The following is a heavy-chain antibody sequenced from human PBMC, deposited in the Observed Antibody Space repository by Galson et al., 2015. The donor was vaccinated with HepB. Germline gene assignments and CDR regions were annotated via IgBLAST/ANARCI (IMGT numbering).Heavy chain of an antibody. CDR2: ISGSGGST. CDR1: GFTFSSYA. V-gene: IGHV3-23*01. Sequence: SLRLSCAASGFTFSSYAMSWVRQAPGKGLEWVSAISGSGGSTYYADSVKGRFTISRDNSKNTLYLQMNSLRAEDTAVYYCANTYSNYVPYYYYYMDVWGKGTTVTVSS. J-gene: IGHJ6*03. CDR3: ANTYSNYVPYYYYYMDV. D-gene: IGHD4-11*01.